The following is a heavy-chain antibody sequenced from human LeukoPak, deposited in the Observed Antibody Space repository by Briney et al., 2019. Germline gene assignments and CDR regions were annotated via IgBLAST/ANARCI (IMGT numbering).Heavy chain of an antibody. D-gene: IGHD3-10*01. Sequence: ASVKVSCKASGYTFTSYAMHWVRQAPGQRLEWMGWINAGNGNTKYSQEFQGRVTLTRDMSTSTDYLELSSLRSEDTAVYYCARDGGVRGPDYYYYMDVWGKGTTVTISS. J-gene: IGHJ6*03. CDR3: ARDGGVRGPDYYYYMDV. V-gene: IGHV1-3*03. CDR1: GYTFTSYA. CDR2: INAGNGNT.